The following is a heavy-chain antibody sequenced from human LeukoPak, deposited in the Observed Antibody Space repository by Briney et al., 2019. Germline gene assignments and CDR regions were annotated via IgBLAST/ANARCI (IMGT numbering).Heavy chain of an antibody. V-gene: IGHV3-48*01. D-gene: IGHD6-19*01. CDR2: ISSSSGTI. Sequence: PGGSLRLSCAASGFTFSSYGMNWVRQAPGKGLEWVSYISSSSGTIYYADSVKGRFTISRDNSKNTLYLQMNSLRAEDTAVYYCAKDHPAVAAYYYYGMDVWGQGTTVTVSS. CDR1: GFTFSSYG. CDR3: AKDHPAVAAYYYYGMDV. J-gene: IGHJ6*02.